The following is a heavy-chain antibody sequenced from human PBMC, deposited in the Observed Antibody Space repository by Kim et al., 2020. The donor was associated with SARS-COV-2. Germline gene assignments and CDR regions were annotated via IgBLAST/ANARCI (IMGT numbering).Heavy chain of an antibody. V-gene: IGHV3-30*04. D-gene: IGHD3-9*01. J-gene: IGHJ6*01. CDR1: GFTFSSYA. CDR2: ISYDGSNK. Sequence: GGSLRLSCAASGFTFSSYAMHWVRQAPGKGLEWVAVISYDGSNKYYADSVKGRFTISRDNSKNTLYLQMNSLRAEDTAVYYCARAPGGLRYFDWLDYYG. CDR3: ARAPGGLRYFDWLDYYG.